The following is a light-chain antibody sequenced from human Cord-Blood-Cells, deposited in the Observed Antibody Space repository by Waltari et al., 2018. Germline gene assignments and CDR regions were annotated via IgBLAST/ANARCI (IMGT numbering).Light chain of an antibody. CDR3: QQYGSSPQRFT. CDR1: QSVSSSY. CDR2: GAS. Sequence: EIVLTQSPGTLSLSPVERATLSCRASQSVSSSYFAWYQQKPGQAPRLLIYGASSRATGIPDMFSGSGSGTDFTLTISRLEPEDFAVYYCQQYGSSPQRFTFGPGTKVDIK. V-gene: IGKV3-20*01. J-gene: IGKJ3*01.